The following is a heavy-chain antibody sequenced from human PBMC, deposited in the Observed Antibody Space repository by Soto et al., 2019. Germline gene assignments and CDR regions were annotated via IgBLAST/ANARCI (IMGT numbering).Heavy chain of an antibody. J-gene: IGHJ4*02. CDR1: GFTLSSYW. D-gene: IGHD2-15*01. Sequence: EVQLVESGGGLVQPGGSLRLSCVASGFTLSSYWMTWVRQPPGRGLEWVTNINQNAGKIYYVDSVKDRFTVSRDNAKNSLYLQRNSLSVEDTDVYYGARLVERQCLNQWCQGTMVAVS. CDR3: ARLVERQCLNQ. CDR2: INQNAGKI. V-gene: IGHV3-7*04.